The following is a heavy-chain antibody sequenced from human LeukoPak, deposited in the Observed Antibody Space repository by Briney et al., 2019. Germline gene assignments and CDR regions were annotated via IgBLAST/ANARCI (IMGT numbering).Heavy chain of an antibody. J-gene: IGHJ4*02. V-gene: IGHV3-64*01. Sequence: GGSLRLSCAASGFTFSSYAMHWVRQAPGKGLEYVSAISSNGGSTYYANSVKGRFTISRDNSKNTLYLQMNSLRAEDTAVYYCAKVEDLIVVVPAAIDYWGQGTLVTVSS. D-gene: IGHD2-2*02. CDR1: GFTFSSYA. CDR3: AKVEDLIVVVPAAIDY. CDR2: ISSNGGST.